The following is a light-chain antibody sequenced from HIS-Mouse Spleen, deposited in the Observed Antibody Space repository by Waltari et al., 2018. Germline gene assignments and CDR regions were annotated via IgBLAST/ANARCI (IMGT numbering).Light chain of an antibody. CDR1: SRDVGGYNY. CDR3: SSYAGSNNVV. J-gene: IGLJ2*01. CDR2: EVS. V-gene: IGLV2-8*01. Sequence: QSALTPPPSASGSPGQSVTISCTGTSRDVGGYNYVPWYQQHPGKAPKLMIYEVSKRPSGVPDRFSGSKSGNTASLTVSGLQAEDEADYYCSSYAGSNNVVFGGGTKLTVL.